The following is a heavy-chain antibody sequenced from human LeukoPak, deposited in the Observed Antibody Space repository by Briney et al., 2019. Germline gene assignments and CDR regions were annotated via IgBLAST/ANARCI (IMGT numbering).Heavy chain of an antibody. CDR1: GGSISSYY. D-gene: IGHD2-15*01. CDR2: IYYSGST. CDR3: ARVRGSPYYYMDV. Sequence: SETLSLTCTVSGGSISSYYWSWIRQPPGKGLEWIGYIYYSGSTNYNPSLKSRVTISVDTSKNQFSLKLSSVTAADTAVYYCARVRGSPYYYMDVWGKGTTVTVSS. J-gene: IGHJ6*03. V-gene: IGHV4-59*01.